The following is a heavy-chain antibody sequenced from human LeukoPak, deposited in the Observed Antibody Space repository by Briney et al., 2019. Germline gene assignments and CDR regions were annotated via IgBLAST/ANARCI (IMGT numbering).Heavy chain of an antibody. CDR1: GGSISSGDYY. V-gene: IGHV4-30-4*01. D-gene: IGHD4-17*01. CDR2: IYYSGST. Sequence: SETLSLTCTVSGGSISSGDYYWSWIRQPPGKGLEWIGYIYYSGSTYYNPSLKSRVTISVDTSKNQSSLKLSSVTAADTAVYYCASYGDYVFSFDYWGQGTLVTVSS. CDR3: ASYGDYVFSFDY. J-gene: IGHJ4*02.